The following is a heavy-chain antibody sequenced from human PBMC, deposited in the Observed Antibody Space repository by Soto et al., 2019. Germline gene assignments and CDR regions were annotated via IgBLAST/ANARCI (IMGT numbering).Heavy chain of an antibody. CDR2: LYSGGST. Sequence: EVQLVESGGGLIQPGGSLRLSCAASGFTVSSHYMSWVRQAPGKGLEWVSVLYSGGSTYYADSVKGRFTTSRDNSKNTLYLQMNSLRAEDTAVYYCSFLVVVAATTYFDYWGQGTLVTVSS. V-gene: IGHV3-53*01. CDR1: GFTVSSHY. J-gene: IGHJ4*02. D-gene: IGHD2-15*01. CDR3: SFLVVVAATTYFDY.